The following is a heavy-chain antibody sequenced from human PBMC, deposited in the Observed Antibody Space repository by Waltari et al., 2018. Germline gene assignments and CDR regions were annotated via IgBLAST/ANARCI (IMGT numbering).Heavy chain of an antibody. Sequence: QVQLQESGPGLVKPSETLSLTCTVSGGSISSYYWSWIRQPAGKGLEWIGRIYTSGSTNSNPSLKIRVTMSVDTSKNQFSLKLSSVTAADTAVYYCARAGSSGWSAYYYYGMDVWGQGTTVTVSS. CDR3: ARAGSSGWSAYYYYGMDV. D-gene: IGHD6-19*01. CDR2: IYTSGST. CDR1: GGSISSYY. J-gene: IGHJ6*02. V-gene: IGHV4-4*07.